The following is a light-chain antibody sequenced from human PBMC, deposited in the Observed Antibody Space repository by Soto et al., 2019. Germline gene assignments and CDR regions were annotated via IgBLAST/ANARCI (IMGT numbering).Light chain of an antibody. CDR3: ATWDDSLGGPV. V-gene: IGLV1-47*01. Sequence: QSVLTQTPSVSGTPGQRVNISCSGSSSNIGRNYVYWYHQFPGTAPKLLIYRDNERPSGVPERFSGSKSGTSASLAISGLRSGDEADYHCATWDDSLGGPVFGGGTKLTVL. CDR1: SSNIGRNY. J-gene: IGLJ2*01. CDR2: RDN.